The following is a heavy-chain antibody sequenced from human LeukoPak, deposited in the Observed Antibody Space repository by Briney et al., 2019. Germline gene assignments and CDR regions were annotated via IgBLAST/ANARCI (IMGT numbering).Heavy chain of an antibody. CDR1: GGSISSGSYY. V-gene: IGHV4-61*02. J-gene: IGHJ3*01. CDR2: IYTSGST. CDR3: VRPDDNSFDF. D-gene: IGHD3-9*01. Sequence: PSETLPLTCTVSGGSISSGSYYWSWIRQPAGKGLEWIGRIYTSGSTNYNPSLKSRVTISVDTSKNQFSLKLSSVTAADTAVYYCVRPDDNSFDFWGQGTMVTVSS.